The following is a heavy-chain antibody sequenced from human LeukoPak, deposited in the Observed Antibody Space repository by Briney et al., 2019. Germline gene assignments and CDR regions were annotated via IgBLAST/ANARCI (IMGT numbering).Heavy chain of an antibody. V-gene: IGHV1-46*01. D-gene: IGHD2-15*01. Sequence: ASVKVSCKASGYTFTSYYMHWVRQAPGQGLEWMGIINPSGGSTSYAQKFQGRVTMTEDTSTDTAYMELSSLRSEDTAVYYCAKDAMVVAATPDYFDYWGQGTLVTVSS. CDR2: INPSGGST. J-gene: IGHJ4*02. CDR1: GYTFTSYY. CDR3: AKDAMVVAATPDYFDY.